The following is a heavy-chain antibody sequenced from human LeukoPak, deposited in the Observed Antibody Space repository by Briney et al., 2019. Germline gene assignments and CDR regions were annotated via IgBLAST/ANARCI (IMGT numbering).Heavy chain of an antibody. V-gene: IGHV1-18*01. CDR1: GYTFTSYG. Sequence: ASVKVSCKASGYTFTSYGISWVRQAPGQGLEWMGWISAYNGNTNYAQKLQGRVTMTTDTSTSTAYMELRSLRSDDTAVYYCARARSYYDILTGYQRGYFDYWGQGTLVTVSS. CDR3: ARARSYYDILTGYQRGYFDY. D-gene: IGHD3-9*01. J-gene: IGHJ4*02. CDR2: ISAYNGNT.